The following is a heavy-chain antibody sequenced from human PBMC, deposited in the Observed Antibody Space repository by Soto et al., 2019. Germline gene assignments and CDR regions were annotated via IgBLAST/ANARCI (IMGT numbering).Heavy chain of an antibody. V-gene: IGHV3-23*01. CDR2: ISGSGGST. Sequence: PGGSLRLSCAASGFTFSSYAMSWVRQAPGKGLEWVSAISGSGGSTYYADSVKGRFTISRDNSKNTLYLQMNSLRAEDTAVYYCAKPFYDFWSGYYFDYWGQGTLVTVSS. CDR3: AKPFYDFWSGYYFDY. D-gene: IGHD3-3*01. CDR1: GFTFSSYA. J-gene: IGHJ4*02.